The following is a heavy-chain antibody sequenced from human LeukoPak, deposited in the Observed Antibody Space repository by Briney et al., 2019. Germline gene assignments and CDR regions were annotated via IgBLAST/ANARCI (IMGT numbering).Heavy chain of an antibody. J-gene: IGHJ4*02. V-gene: IGHV5-10-1*01. Sequence: GESLKISCKGSGYSFTSRWIAWVRQMPGKGLEWMGRIDPSDSYTNYSPSFQGHVTISADKSISTAYLQWSSLKASDTAMYYCARHGVIAAAGSVDYWGQGTLVTVSS. D-gene: IGHD6-13*01. CDR3: ARHGVIAAAGSVDY. CDR2: IDPSDSYT. CDR1: GYSFTSRW.